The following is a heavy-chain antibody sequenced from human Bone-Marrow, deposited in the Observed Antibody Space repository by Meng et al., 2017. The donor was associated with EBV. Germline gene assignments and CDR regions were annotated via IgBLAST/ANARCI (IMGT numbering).Heavy chain of an antibody. J-gene: IGHJ4*02. CDR1: GFTFSTYA. CDR3: ARPPDY. CDR2: ISGSGGGT. Sequence: EVQLVESGGGLDQPGVSLRLSCTASGFTFSTYAMRWVRQAPGVSTISGSGGGTYYAESVKGRFTISRDNAKNSLYLQMNSLRAEDTAVYYCARPPDYWGQGTLVTVSS. V-gene: IGHV3-23*04.